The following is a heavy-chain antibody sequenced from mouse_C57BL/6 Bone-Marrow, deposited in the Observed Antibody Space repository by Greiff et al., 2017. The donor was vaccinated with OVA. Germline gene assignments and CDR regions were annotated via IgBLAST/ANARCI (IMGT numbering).Heavy chain of an antibody. J-gene: IGHJ1*03. CDR3: ARDHGSSYVGYFDV. CDR1: GFTFSSYA. CDR2: ISDGGSYT. Sequence: EVKVVESGGGLVKPGGSLKLSCAASGFTFSSYAMSWVRQTPEKRLEWVATISDGGSYTYYPDNVKCRFTISRDNAKNNLYLQMSHLKSEDTAMYYCARDHGSSYVGYFDVWGTGTTVTVSS. V-gene: IGHV5-4*01. D-gene: IGHD1-1*01.